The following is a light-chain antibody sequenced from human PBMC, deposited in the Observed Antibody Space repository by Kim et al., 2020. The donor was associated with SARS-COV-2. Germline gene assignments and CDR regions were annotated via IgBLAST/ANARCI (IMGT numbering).Light chain of an antibody. CDR2: AAS. Sequence: DIQMTQSPSSLSASVGDRVTITCRASQSIANYLNWYQHKPPGKAPNLLLYAASTLHTGVPSRFSGSGSGTNFTLTVSGLQPEDFASYYCQQSYTTPITFGHGTRLEIK. V-gene: IGKV1-39*01. CDR1: QSIANY. J-gene: IGKJ5*01. CDR3: QQSYTTPIT.